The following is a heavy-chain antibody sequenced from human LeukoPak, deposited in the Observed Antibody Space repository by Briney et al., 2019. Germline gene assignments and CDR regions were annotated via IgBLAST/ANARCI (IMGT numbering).Heavy chain of an antibody. CDR1: GGSISSYY. J-gene: IGHJ4*02. V-gene: IGHV4-59*08. Sequence: SETLSLTCTVSGGSISSYYWSWIRQPPGKGLEWIGYIYYSGSTNYNPSLKSRVTISVDTSKNQFSLKLSSVTAADTAGYYCACLCSGETYNSDYFDYWGQGTLVTVSS. CDR2: IYYSGST. CDR3: ACLCSGETYNSDYFDY. D-gene: IGHD1-1*01.